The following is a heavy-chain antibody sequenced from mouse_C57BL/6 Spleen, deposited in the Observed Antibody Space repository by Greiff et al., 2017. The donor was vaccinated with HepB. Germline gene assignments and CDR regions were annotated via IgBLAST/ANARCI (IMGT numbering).Heavy chain of an antibody. Sequence: DVMLVESGGDLVKPGGSLKLSCAASGFTFSSYGMSWVRQTPDKRLEWVATISSGGSYTYYPDSVKGRFTISRDNAKNTLYLQMSSLKSEDTAMYYCARHAPHYYDYDGRDWYFDVWGTGTTVTVSS. CDR3: ARHAPHYYDYDGRDWYFDV. CDR1: GFTFSSYG. J-gene: IGHJ1*03. V-gene: IGHV5-6*02. CDR2: ISSGGSYT. D-gene: IGHD2-4*01.